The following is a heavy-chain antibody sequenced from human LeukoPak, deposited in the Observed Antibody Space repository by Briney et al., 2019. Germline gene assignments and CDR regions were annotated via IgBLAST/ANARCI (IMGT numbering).Heavy chain of an antibody. CDR1: GFTFSNYW. CDR2: INQDGSEK. Sequence: GGSLRLSCAGSGFTFSNYWMTWVRQAPGKGLEWVANINQDGSEKNYADSVKGRFTISRDNAKNSLYLQMNSLRAEDTALYYCARAIYGSSGVWGQGTMVTVSS. V-gene: IGHV3-7*01. J-gene: IGHJ3*01. CDR3: ARAIYGSSGV. D-gene: IGHD3-22*01.